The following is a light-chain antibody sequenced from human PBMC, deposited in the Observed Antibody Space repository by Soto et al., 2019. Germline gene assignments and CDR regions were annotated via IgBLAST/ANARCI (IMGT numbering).Light chain of an antibody. CDR2: EVT. Sequence: QSALTQPPSASGSLGQSVTISCTGTSSDVGGYNYVSWYQQHPGKAPKLMIYEVTKRPSGVPDRFSGSKSGNTASLTVSGLQAEDEADYSCRSYAGRNSVFGGGIALSV. J-gene: IGLJ2*01. CDR1: SSDVGGYNY. V-gene: IGLV2-8*01. CDR3: RSYAGRNSV.